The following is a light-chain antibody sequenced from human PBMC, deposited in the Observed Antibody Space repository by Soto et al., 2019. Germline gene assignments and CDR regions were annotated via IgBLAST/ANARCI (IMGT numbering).Light chain of an antibody. CDR2: GAS. CDR3: QQYYTAPT. Sequence: IQMTQSPSSLSASVGDRVTITCRASQTINIYLNWYYQKAVKAPELLIYGASSLQSGVPSRFSGSGSGTDFTLTISSLQPEEYATYYCQQYYTAPTFGQGTKLEI. J-gene: IGKJ2*01. CDR1: QTINIY. V-gene: IGKV1-39*01.